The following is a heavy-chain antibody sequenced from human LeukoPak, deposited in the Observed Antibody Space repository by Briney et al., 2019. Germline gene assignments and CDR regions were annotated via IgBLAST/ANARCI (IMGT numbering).Heavy chain of an antibody. CDR3: ARVALITMVRGVIIPAHYYYYGMDV. CDR1: GGSFSGYY. CDR2: ISHSGST. D-gene: IGHD3-10*01. J-gene: IGHJ6*02. Sequence: SETLSLTCAVYGGSFSGYYWSWIRQPPGKGLEWIGEISHSGSTNYNPSLKSRVTISVDTSKNQFSLKLSSVTAADTAVYYCARVALITMVRGVIIPAHYYYYGMDVWGQGTTVTVSS. V-gene: IGHV4-34*01.